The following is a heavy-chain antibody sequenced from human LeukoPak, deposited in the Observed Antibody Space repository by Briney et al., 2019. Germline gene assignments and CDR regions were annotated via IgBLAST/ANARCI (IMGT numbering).Heavy chain of an antibody. CDR2: IYYSGST. J-gene: IGHJ4*02. Sequence: PSETLSLTCTVSGGSISSSSYYWGWIRQPPGKGLEWIGSIYYSGSTYYNPSLKSRVTISVDTSKNQFSLKLSSVTAADTAVYYCARERPYDYLWGSYRYGRPIDYWGQGTLVTVLS. V-gene: IGHV4-39*07. D-gene: IGHD3-16*02. CDR1: GGSISSSSYY. CDR3: ARERPYDYLWGSYRYGRPIDY.